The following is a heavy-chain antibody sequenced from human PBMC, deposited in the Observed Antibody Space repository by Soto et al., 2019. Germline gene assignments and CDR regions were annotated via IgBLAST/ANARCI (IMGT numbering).Heavy chain of an antibody. D-gene: IGHD3-16*01. V-gene: IGHV3-23*01. CDR2: ISGSGGST. Sequence: GGSLRLSCAASGFTFSSYAMSWVRQAPGKGLEWVSAISGSGGSTYYADSVKGRFTISRDNSKNTLYLQMNSLRAEDTAVYTAVSGGPGDYYYYMDVWGKGTMVTVSS. CDR1: GFTFSSYA. J-gene: IGHJ6*03. CDR3: VSGGPGDYYYYMDV.